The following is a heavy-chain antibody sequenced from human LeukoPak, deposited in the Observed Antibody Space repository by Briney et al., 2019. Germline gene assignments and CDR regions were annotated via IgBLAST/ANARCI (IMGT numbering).Heavy chain of an antibody. Sequence: GGSLRLSCSASGFTFSSYVMHWVRQAPGKRLEYVSAISSNGGSTYYADSVKGRFTISRDNSKNTLYLQMSSLRAEDTAVYYCVKDRRYSSNWYYFDYWGQGTLVIVSS. J-gene: IGHJ4*02. CDR2: ISSNGGST. CDR3: VKDRRYSSNWYYFDY. CDR1: GFTFSSYV. V-gene: IGHV3-64D*09. D-gene: IGHD6-13*01.